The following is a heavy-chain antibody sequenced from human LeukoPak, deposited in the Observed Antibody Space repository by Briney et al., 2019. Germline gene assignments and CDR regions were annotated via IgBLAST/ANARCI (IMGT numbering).Heavy chain of an antibody. J-gene: IGHJ3*02. CDR3: ARSIIIDGDGYNPLGRAFDI. D-gene: IGHD5-24*01. V-gene: IGHV5-51*01. CDR2: IYPGDSDT. Sequence: GESLKISCKGSGYSFTSYWIGWVRQMPGKGLEWMGIIYPGDSDTRYSPSFQGQVTISADKSISTAYLQWSSLKASDTAMYYCARSIIIDGDGYNPLGRAFDIWGQGTMVTVSS. CDR1: GYSFTSYW.